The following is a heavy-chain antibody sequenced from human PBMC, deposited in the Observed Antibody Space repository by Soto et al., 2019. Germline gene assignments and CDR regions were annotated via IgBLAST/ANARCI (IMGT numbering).Heavy chain of an antibody. CDR2: IRSKANSYAT. V-gene: IGHV3-73*01. CDR1: GFTFSGSA. Sequence: GGSLRLSCAASGFTFSGSAMHWVRQASGKGLEWVGRIRSKANSYATAYAASVKGRFTISRDDSKNTAYLQMNSLKTEDTAVYYCTRHEIGEYSSSWASFDYWGQGTLVTVSS. CDR3: TRHEIGEYSSSWASFDY. J-gene: IGHJ4*02. D-gene: IGHD6-13*01.